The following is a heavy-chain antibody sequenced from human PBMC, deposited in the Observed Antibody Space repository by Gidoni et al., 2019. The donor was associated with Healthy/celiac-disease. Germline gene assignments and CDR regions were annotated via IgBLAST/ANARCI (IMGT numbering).Heavy chain of an antibody. J-gene: IGHJ4*02. CDR2: ISAYNGKT. CDR1: GYTFTRYS. V-gene: IGHV1-18*04. CDR3: AVWVSLNY. Sequence: HLVQSGAEVQKPGASVKVSCKASGYTFTRYSISWVRKAPGQGLEWMGWISAYNGKTNYAQKLQDRVIMTTEPSTSIAYMELRSLRSDDTAVYYCAVWVSLNYWGQGTLVTVSS. D-gene: IGHD1-26*01.